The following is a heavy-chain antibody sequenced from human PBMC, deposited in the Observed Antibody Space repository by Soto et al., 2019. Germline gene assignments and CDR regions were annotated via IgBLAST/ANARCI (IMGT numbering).Heavy chain of an antibody. J-gene: IGHJ4*02. CDR1: GGSISGYY. V-gene: IGHV4-59*01. CDR2: MYFSGNT. D-gene: IGHD2-8*02. CDR3: ARLVGQGRASIPWYFDR. Sequence: QVQLQESGPGLVKPSETLSLTCTVSGGSISGYYWSWIRQPPGKGLGWIGYMYFSGNTNLNPSLKRRVTISIDTSKNQFSLKLSSVTAADRAVYYCARLVGQGRASIPWYFDRWGQGTLVTVAS.